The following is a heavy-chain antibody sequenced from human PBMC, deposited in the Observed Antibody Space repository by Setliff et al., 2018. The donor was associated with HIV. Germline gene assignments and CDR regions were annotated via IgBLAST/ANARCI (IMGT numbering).Heavy chain of an antibody. D-gene: IGHD6-13*01. CDR2: INHSVST. CDR3: ARGQQQVPYYYYYYGLDV. CDR1: GASFSGNY. Sequence: PSETLSLTCAVYGASFSGNYWSWIRQPPGKGLEWIGEINHSVSTNYNPSLKSRVTISVDTSKNQFSLKPSSVTAADTAVYYCARGQQQVPYYYYYYGLDVWGQGTTVTVSS. V-gene: IGHV4-34*01. J-gene: IGHJ6*02.